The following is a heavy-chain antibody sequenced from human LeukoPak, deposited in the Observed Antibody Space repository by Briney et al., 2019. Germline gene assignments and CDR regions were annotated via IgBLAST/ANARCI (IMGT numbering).Heavy chain of an antibody. CDR1: GSSITTDYY. J-gene: IGHJ6*03. D-gene: IGHD5-24*01. CDR3: TRRSMGYYMDV. Sequence: SETLSLTCTISGSSITTDYYWGLIRQPPGKGLEWIGEINHSGSTNYNPSLKSRVTISVDTSKNQFSLKLSSVTAADTAVYYCTRRSMGYYMDVWGKGTTVTVSS. V-gene: IGHV4-38-2*02. CDR2: INHSGST.